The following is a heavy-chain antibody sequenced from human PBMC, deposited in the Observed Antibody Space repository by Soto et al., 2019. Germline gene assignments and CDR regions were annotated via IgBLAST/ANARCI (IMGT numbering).Heavy chain of an antibody. CDR3: ARDMVVNVVVPAAPGHYYGMDV. Sequence: GGSLRLSCAASGFTVSSNYMSWVRQAPGKGLEWVSVIYSGGSTYYADSVKGRFTISRDNSKNTLYLQMNSLRAEDTAVYYCARDMVVNVVVPAAPGHYYGMDVWGQGTTVTVSS. CDR1: GFTVSSNY. V-gene: IGHV3-66*01. J-gene: IGHJ6*02. CDR2: IYSGGST. D-gene: IGHD2-2*01.